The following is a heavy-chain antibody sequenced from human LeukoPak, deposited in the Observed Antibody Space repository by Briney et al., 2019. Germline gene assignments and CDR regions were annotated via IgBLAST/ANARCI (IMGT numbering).Heavy chain of an antibody. J-gene: IGHJ3*02. Sequence: GGSLRPSCAASGFTFSSYAMSWVRQASGKGLEWVSAISGSGGSTYYADSVKGRFTISRDNSKNTLYLQMNSLRAEDTAVYYCAKDYEEPIALDAFDIWGQGTMVTVSS. CDR1: GFTFSSYA. D-gene: IGHD3-3*01. CDR2: ISGSGGST. V-gene: IGHV3-23*01. CDR3: AKDYEEPIALDAFDI.